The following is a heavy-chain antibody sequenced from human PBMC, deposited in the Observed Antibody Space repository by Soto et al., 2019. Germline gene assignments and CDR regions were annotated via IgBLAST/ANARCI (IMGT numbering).Heavy chain of an antibody. CDR2: ISGSGGDS. CDR3: AKGDRVVVLAATNS. J-gene: IGHJ4*02. CDR1: GFTFSSYA. Sequence: EVQLLESGGGLVQPGGSLRLSCSASGFTFSSYAMSWVRQAPGKGLDWVSTISGSGGDSDYAASVKGRFTISRDNSKNSLFMQIIRLRAEDTAVYYCAKGDRVVVLAATNSWGQGTLVIVSS. D-gene: IGHD2-15*01. V-gene: IGHV3-23*01.